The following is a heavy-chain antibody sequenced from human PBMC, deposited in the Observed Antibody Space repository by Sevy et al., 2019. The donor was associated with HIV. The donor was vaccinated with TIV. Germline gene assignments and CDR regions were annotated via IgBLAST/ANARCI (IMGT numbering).Heavy chain of an antibody. CDR2: ISWNSGSI. J-gene: IGHJ3*02. D-gene: IGHD3-10*01. V-gene: IGHV3-9*01. Sequence: GGSLRLSCAASGFTFDDYAMHWVRQAPGKGLEWVSGISWNSGSIGYADSVKGRFTISRDNAKNSLYLQMNSLRAEDTALYYCAKDVVKYYYGSRSYYSAFDIWGQGTMVTVSS. CDR1: GFTFDDYA. CDR3: AKDVVKYYYGSRSYYSAFDI.